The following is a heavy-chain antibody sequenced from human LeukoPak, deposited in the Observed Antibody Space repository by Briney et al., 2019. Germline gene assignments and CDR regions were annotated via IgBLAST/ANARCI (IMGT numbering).Heavy chain of an antibody. J-gene: IGHJ6*03. D-gene: IGHD6-6*01. V-gene: IGHV3-64*01. CDR2: ISSNGGST. Sequence: GGSLRLSCAASGFTFSSYAMHWVRQAPGKGLEYVSAISSNGGSTYYANSVKGRFTISRDNSKNTLYLQMGSLRAEDMAVYYCARDFADRIAARPIGGVGYYYYYMDVWGKGTTVTVSS. CDR3: ARDFADRIAARPIGGVGYYYYYMDV. CDR1: GFTFSSYA.